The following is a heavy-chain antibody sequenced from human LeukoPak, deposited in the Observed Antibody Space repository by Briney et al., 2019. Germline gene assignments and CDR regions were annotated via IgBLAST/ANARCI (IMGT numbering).Heavy chain of an antibody. CDR3: ARGPSGGAARPPYYYYMDV. CDR1: GYSITSGYY. V-gene: IGHV4-38-2*02. J-gene: IGHJ6*03. CDR2: IYHSGST. D-gene: IGHD6-6*01. Sequence: SETLSLTCTVPGYSITSGYYWGWIRQPPGKGLEWIGSIYHSGSTHYNPSLNSRLTISVDTSKNQFSLRLNSVTAADTAVYYCARGPSGGAARPPYYYYMDVWGKGTTVTVSS.